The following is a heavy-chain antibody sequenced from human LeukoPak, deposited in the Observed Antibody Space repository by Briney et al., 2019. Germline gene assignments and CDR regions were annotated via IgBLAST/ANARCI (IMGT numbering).Heavy chain of an antibody. CDR3: AKSYYFWSGYPSDAFDI. J-gene: IGHJ3*02. CDR2: ISGSGGST. D-gene: IGHD3-3*01. V-gene: IGHV3-23*01. CDR1: GFTFSSYA. Sequence: GGSLRLSCAACGFTFSSYAMSWVRQAPGKGLEWVSAISGSGGSTYYADSVKGRFTISRDNSKNTLYLQMNSLRAEVTAVYYCAKSYYFWSGYPSDAFDIWGQGTMVTVSS.